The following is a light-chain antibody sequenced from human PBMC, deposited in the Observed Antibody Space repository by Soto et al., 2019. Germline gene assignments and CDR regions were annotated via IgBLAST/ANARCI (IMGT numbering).Light chain of an antibody. Sequence: DIVMTQTPDSLAVSLGERATINCKSSQSVLYSSTNKTYLAWYQQKPGQPPKLLIYCASTRESGVPDRFSGSGSGTDFTLTIRSLQDEDVAVYYCQQYYSSPYTFGQGTKLEIK. V-gene: IGKV4-1*01. CDR3: QQYYSSPYT. J-gene: IGKJ2*01. CDR2: CAS. CDR1: QSVLYSSTNKTY.